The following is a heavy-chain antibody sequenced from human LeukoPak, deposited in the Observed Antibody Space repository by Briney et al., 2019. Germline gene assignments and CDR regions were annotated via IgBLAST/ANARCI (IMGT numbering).Heavy chain of an antibody. CDR2: ISAYNGNT. V-gene: IGHV1-18*01. Sequence: GASVKVSCKASGYTFTSYGISWVRQAPGQGLEWMGWISAYNGNTNYAQKLQGRVTMTTDTSTSTAYMELRSLRSDDTAVYYCARELPTRTLYSSGWYVPFDYWGQGTLVTVSS. CDR1: GYTFTSYG. J-gene: IGHJ4*02. D-gene: IGHD6-19*01. CDR3: ARELPTRTLYSSGWYVPFDY.